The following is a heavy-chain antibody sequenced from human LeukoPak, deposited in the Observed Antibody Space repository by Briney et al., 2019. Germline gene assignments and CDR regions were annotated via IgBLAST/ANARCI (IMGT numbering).Heavy chain of an antibody. Sequence: SVKVSCKASGGTFSSYAISWVRQAPGQGLEWMGGIIPIFGTANYAQKFQGRVTITADESTSTAYMELSSLRSEDTAVYYCARVTRSGGSYYYYGMDVWGQGTTVTVSS. D-gene: IGHD2-15*01. CDR2: IIPIFGTA. V-gene: IGHV1-69*13. CDR1: GGTFSSYA. J-gene: IGHJ6*02. CDR3: ARVTRSGGSYYYYGMDV.